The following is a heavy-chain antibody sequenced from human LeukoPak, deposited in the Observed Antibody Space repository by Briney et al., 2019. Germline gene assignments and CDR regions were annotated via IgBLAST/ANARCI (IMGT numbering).Heavy chain of an antibody. CDR2: IYYSGST. Sequence: SETLSLTCTVSGGSISSSSYYWGWIRQPPGKGLEWIGSIYYSGSTYYNPSLKSRVTISADTSKNQFSLKLSSVTAADTAVYYCAVNWNYVDNWFDPWGQGTLVTVSS. D-gene: IGHD1-7*01. J-gene: IGHJ5*02. CDR1: GGSISSSSYY. V-gene: IGHV4-39*01. CDR3: AVNWNYVDNWFDP.